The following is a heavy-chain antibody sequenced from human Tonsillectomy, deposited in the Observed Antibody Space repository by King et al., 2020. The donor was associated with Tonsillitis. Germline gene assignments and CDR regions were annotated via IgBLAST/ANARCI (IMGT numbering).Heavy chain of an antibody. CDR2: IRYDGSNK. D-gene: IGHD2-2*02. J-gene: IGHJ6*02. V-gene: IGHV3-30*02. CDR3: AKDVGDIVVAPAAIPDSYYYYGMDV. CDR1: GFTFSSYG. Sequence: VQLVESGGGVVQPGGSLRLSCAASGFTFSSYGMHWVRQAPGKGLEWVAFIRYDGSNKYYADSVKGRFTISRDNSKNTLYLQMNSLRAEDTAVYYCAKDVGDIVVAPAAIPDSYYYYGMDVWGQGTTVTVSS.